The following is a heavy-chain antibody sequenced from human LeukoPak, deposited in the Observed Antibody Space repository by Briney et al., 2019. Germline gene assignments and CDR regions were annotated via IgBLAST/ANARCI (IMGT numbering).Heavy chain of an antibody. Sequence: ASVNVSCTASGYTFTSYGISWVRQAPGQGLEWMGWISAYNGNTNYAQKLQGRVTMTTDTSTSTAYMELRSLRSDDTAVYYCARTRGILVVTANPFDYWGQGTLVTVSS. J-gene: IGHJ4*02. CDR3: ARTRGILVVTANPFDY. CDR2: ISAYNGNT. CDR1: GYTFTSYG. V-gene: IGHV1-18*01. D-gene: IGHD2-21*02.